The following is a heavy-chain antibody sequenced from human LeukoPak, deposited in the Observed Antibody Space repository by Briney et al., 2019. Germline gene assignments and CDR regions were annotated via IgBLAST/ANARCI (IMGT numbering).Heavy chain of an antibody. V-gene: IGHV1-69*13. CDR1: GYTFTSYA. J-gene: IGHJ5*02. CDR3: ARDLGWFGELFGWFDP. D-gene: IGHD3-10*01. CDR2: IIPIFGTA. Sequence: SVKVSCKASGYTFTSYAISWVRQAPGQGLEWMGGIIPIFGTANYAQKFQGRVTITADESTSTAYMELSSLRSEDTAVYYCARDLGWFGELFGWFDPWGQGTLVTVSS.